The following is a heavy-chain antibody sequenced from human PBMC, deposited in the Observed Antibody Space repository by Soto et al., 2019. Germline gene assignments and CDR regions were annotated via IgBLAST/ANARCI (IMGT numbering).Heavy chain of an antibody. CDR1: GGSFSGYY. V-gene: IGHV4-34*01. CDR3: ARGTLDILTGYYLYYFGY. CDR2: INHSGST. Sequence: QVQLQQWGAGLLKPSETLSLTCAVYGGSFSGYYWSWIRQPPGKGLEWIGEINHSGSTNYNPSLKSRVTISVDTSKNQFSLKLISVTAADTAVYYCARGTLDILTGYYLYYFGYWGQGTLVTVSS. J-gene: IGHJ4*02. D-gene: IGHD3-9*01.